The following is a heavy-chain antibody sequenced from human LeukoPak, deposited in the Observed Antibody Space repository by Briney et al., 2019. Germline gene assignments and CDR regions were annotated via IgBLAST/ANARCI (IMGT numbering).Heavy chain of an antibody. D-gene: IGHD3-10*01. CDR1: GFTFSSYA. V-gene: IGHV3-30-3*01. CDR2: IPYDGSNK. CDR3: ARRKWFGELLFRGLDY. J-gene: IGHJ4*02. Sequence: GGSLRLSCAASGFTFSSYAMHWVRQAPGKGLEWVAVIPYDGSNKYYADSVKGRFTISRDNSKNTLYLQMNSLRAEDTAVYYCARRKWFGELLFRGLDYWGQGTLVTVSS.